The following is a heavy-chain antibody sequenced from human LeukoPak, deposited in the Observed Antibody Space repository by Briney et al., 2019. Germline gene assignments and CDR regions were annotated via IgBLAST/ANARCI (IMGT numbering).Heavy chain of an antibody. Sequence: GGSLRLSCAASGFTLSSYWMNWVRQAPGKGLEWVANIKQDGSEKNYVDSVKGRFTISRDSAKNSLYLQMNSLRAEDTAVCYCGSGRLLGHVWGQGTTVTVSS. CDR1: GFTLSSYW. CDR2: IKQDGSEK. J-gene: IGHJ6*02. V-gene: IGHV3-7*01. D-gene: IGHD3-16*01. CDR3: GSGRLLGHV.